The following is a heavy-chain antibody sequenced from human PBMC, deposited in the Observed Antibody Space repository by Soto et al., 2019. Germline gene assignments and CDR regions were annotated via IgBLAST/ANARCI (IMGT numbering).Heavy chain of an antibody. J-gene: IGHJ3*02. CDR1: GFTFSSYD. V-gene: IGHV3-13*01. CDR3: ARSWGGGVRSGWYSSPRSNAFDI. Sequence: GGSLRLSCAASGFTFSSYDMHWVRQATGKGLEWVSAIGTAGDTYYPGSVKGRFTISRENAKNSLYLQMNSLRAGDTAVYYCARSWGGGVRSGWYSSPRSNAFDIWGQGTMVTVSS. D-gene: IGHD6-19*01. CDR2: IGTAGDT.